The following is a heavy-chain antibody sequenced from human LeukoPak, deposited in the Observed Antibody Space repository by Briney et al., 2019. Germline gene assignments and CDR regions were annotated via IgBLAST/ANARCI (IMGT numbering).Heavy chain of an antibody. CDR1: GGSIGSTTYY. D-gene: IGHD6-13*01. V-gene: IGHV4-39*07. Sequence: NTSETLSLTCTVSGGSIGSTTYYWAWIRQPPGKGLEWIGSIYHSGSTYYNPSLKSRVTISVDTSKNQFSLKLSSVTAADTAVYYCARAVPLQQLVRDYYGMDVWGQGTTVTVSS. CDR2: IYHSGST. CDR3: ARAVPLQQLVRDYYGMDV. J-gene: IGHJ6*02.